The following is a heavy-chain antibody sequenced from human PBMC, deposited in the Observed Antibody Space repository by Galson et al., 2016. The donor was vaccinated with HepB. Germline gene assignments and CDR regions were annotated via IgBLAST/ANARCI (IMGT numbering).Heavy chain of an antibody. CDR3: AKMGTRVITTYYFDY. D-gene: IGHD3-16*01. J-gene: IGHJ4*02. V-gene: IGHV3-23*01. Sequence: SLRLSCAASGFTFSSYAMTWVRQAPGKGLEWVSLSSDSSSTTYYADSVKDRFTISRDNPKNTLYLQMNSLRAEDTAVYYCAKMGTRVITTYYFDYWGQGTLVTASS. CDR2: SSDSSSTT. CDR1: GFTFSSYA.